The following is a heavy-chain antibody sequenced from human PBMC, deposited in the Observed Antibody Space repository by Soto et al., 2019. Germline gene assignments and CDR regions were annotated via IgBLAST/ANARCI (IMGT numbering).Heavy chain of an antibody. Sequence: GGSLRLSCAASGFTFSDYYMSWIRQAPGKGLEWVSYISSSGSTIYYADSVKGRFTISRDNAKNSLYLQMNSLRAEDTAVYYCARVGGLGAALRIAYYFDYWGQGTLVTVSS. CDR2: ISSSGSTI. CDR1: GFTFSDYY. V-gene: IGHV3-11*01. J-gene: IGHJ4*02. CDR3: ARVGGLGAALRIAYYFDY. D-gene: IGHD6-13*01.